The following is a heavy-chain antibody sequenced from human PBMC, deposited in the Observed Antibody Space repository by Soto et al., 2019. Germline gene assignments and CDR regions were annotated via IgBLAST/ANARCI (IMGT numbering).Heavy chain of an antibody. CDR3: ARRSRFFRWFDP. D-gene: IGHD3-10*01. CDR1: GYTFTSYD. V-gene: IGHV1-8*01. CDR2: MNPNSGNT. Sequence: QVQLVQSGAEVKKPGASVKVSCKASGYTFTSYDINWVRQATGQGLEWMGWMNPNSGNTGYAQKFQGRVTMTRNTSISTAYIELSSLRSEDTAVYYCARRSRFFRWFDPWGHGTLVTVSS. J-gene: IGHJ5*02.